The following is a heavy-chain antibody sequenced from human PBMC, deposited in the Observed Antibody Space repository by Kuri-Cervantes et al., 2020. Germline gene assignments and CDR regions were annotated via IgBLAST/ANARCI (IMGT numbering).Heavy chain of an antibody. Sequence: GGSLRLSCTVSGGSISSSSYYWGWIRQPPGKGLEWVANIKQDGSEKYYVDSVKGRFTISRDNAKNSLYLQMNSLRAEDTAVYYCARERYYYDSSGYYRHGMDVWGQGTTVTVSS. V-gene: IGHV3-7*01. D-gene: IGHD3-22*01. CDR1: GGSISSSSYY. CDR2: IKQDGSEK. CDR3: ARERYYYDSSGYYRHGMDV. J-gene: IGHJ6*02.